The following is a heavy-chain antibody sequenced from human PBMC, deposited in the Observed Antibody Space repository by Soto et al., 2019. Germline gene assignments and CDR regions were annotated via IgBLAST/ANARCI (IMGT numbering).Heavy chain of an antibody. J-gene: IGHJ6*03. D-gene: IGHD2-21*01. CDR3: AKDLKPGSRWSLGGVEHCMDV. Sequence: QVQLVESGGGVVQPGRSLRLSCVGSGFSFSSYDMNWVRQAPGTGLEWVALMSYDGSKKYYGDSVRGRVTISRDNSKNTLYLEMDPLRPEDKGIFYCAKDLKPGSRWSLGGVEHCMDVWGRGTTVSVSS. CDR1: GFSFSSYD. V-gene: IGHV3-30*18. CDR2: MSYDGSKK.